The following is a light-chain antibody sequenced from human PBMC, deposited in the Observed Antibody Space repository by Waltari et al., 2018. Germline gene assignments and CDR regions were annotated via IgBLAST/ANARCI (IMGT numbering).Light chain of an antibody. Sequence: QSALTQPPSASGSPGQSVTIPCTGTSSYVGDYDYVPWYQQPPGKAPKLIIYEVSKRPSGVPDRFSGSKSGNTASLTVSGLQAEDEADYYCGSFAGSINWVFGGGTKLTVL. CDR2: EVS. V-gene: IGLV2-8*01. CDR3: GSFAGSINWV. CDR1: SSYVGDYDY. J-gene: IGLJ3*02.